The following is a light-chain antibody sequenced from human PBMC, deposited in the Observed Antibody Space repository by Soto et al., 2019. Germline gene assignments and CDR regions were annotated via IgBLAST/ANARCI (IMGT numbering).Light chain of an antibody. CDR3: QSYDSSLSGRVV. CDR1: SSNIGAGYD. Sequence: QSVLTQPPSVSGAPGQRVTLSCTGSSSNIGAGYDVHWYQQLPGTAPKLLIYGNSNRPSGVPDRFSGSKSGTSASLAITGLQAEDEADYYCQSYDSSLSGRVVFGGGTKLTV. J-gene: IGLJ2*01. V-gene: IGLV1-40*01. CDR2: GNS.